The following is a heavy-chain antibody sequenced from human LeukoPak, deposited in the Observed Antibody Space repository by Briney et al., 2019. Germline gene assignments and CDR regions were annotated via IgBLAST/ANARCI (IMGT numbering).Heavy chain of an antibody. D-gene: IGHD1-26*01. V-gene: IGHV3-30*03. CDR3: ARDPLRRGTSYLDN. CDR1: GFNFRSFG. CDR2: VSFERNDN. Sequence: GGSLRLSCAASGFNFRSFGFHWVRQAPGKGLEWLAIVSFERNDNYYADSVKGRFTISGEESKNTLYLQMNSLRSDDTAVYYCARDPLRRGTSYLDNWGQGTLVTVAS. J-gene: IGHJ4*02.